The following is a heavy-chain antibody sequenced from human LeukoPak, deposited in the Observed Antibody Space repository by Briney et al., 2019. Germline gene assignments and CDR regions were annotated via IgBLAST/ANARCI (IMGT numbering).Heavy chain of an antibody. CDR3: ARDTYDSSGYYAHLDY. CDR2: IKQDGSEK. Sequence: GGSLRLSCAASGFTFSSYWMSWGRQAPGKGLERVANIKQDGSEKYYVDSVKGRFTIPRDSAKNSLYLQMSSLRAEDTAVCYCARDTYDSSGYYAHLDYWGQGTLVTVSS. CDR1: GFTFSSYW. D-gene: IGHD3-22*01. V-gene: IGHV3-7*01. J-gene: IGHJ4*02.